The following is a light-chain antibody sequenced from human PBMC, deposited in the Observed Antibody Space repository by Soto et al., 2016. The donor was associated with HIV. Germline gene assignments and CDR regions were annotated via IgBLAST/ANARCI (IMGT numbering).Light chain of an antibody. V-gene: IGLV3-21*03. CDR3: QVWDSSTDHNV. J-gene: IGLJ1*01. CDR2: DDS. CDR1: NIGSKS. Sequence: SYELTQSPSVSVAPGKTARIACGGNNIGSKSVHWYQQKPGQAPVLVVYDDSDRPSGIPERFSGSNSGDTATLTISRVEAGDEADYYCQVWDSSTDHNVFGTGTKVTVL.